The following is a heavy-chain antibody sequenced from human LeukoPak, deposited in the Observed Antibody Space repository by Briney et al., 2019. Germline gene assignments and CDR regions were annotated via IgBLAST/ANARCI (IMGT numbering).Heavy chain of an antibody. CDR2: ISYDGSNK. J-gene: IGHJ4*02. D-gene: IGHD3-10*01. CDR1: GFTFSSYA. CDR3: ANLLVRGVIRGVDY. V-gene: IGHV3-30*04. Sequence: GGSLRLSCAASGFTFSSYAMHWVRQAPGKGLEWVAVISYDGSNKYYADSVKGRFTISRDNSKNTLYLQMNSLRAEDTAVYYCANLLVRGVIRGVDYWGQGTLVTVSS.